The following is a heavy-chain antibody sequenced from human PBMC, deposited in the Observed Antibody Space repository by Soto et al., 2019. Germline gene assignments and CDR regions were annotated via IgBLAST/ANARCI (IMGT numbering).Heavy chain of an antibody. CDR1: GFTFSSYG. J-gene: IGHJ4*02. Sequence: GGSLRLSCAASGFTFSSYGMHWVRQAPGKGLEWVAVIWYDGSNKYYADSVKGRFTISRDNSKNTLYLQMESLRVEDTAVYYCDGSDFWGQGTLVTVSS. CDR3: DGSDF. V-gene: IGHV3-33*01. CDR2: IWYDGSNK. D-gene: IGHD1-26*01.